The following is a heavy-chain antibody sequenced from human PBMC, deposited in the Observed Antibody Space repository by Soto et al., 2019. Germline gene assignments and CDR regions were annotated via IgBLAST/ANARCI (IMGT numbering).Heavy chain of an antibody. CDR2: IYYSGST. CDR3: ARDLTDYDILTGSYGMDV. D-gene: IGHD3-9*01. J-gene: IGHJ6*02. CDR1: GGSISSGGYY. V-gene: IGHV4-31*03. Sequence: LSLTCTVSGGSISSGGYYWSWIRQHPGKGLEWIGYIYYSGSTYYNPSLKSRVTISVDTSKNQFSLKLSSVTAADTAVYYCARDLTDYDILTGSYGMDVWGQGTTVTVSS.